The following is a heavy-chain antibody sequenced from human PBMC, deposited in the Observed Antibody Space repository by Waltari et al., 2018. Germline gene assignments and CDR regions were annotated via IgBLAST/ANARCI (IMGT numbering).Heavy chain of an antibody. CDR3: AREGVGAPSGGDAFDI. V-gene: IGHV4-59*11. J-gene: IGHJ3*02. CDR2: IYYSGST. CDR1: GGSISSHY. Sequence: QVQLQESGPGLVKPSETLSLTCTVSGGSISSHYWSWIRQTPGKGLEWIGYIYYSGSTTYHPSPKCRVPISVNTSKNQFSLKLSLWTAADTAVYYCAREGVGAPSGGDAFDIWGQGTMVTVSS. D-gene: IGHD1-26*01.